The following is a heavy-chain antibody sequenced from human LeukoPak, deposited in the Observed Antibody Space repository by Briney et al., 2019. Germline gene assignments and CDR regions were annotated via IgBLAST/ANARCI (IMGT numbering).Heavy chain of an antibody. D-gene: IGHD3-22*01. CDR3: AKRPSGSSGYKYFQD. CDR2: IYSGGST. J-gene: IGHJ1*01. Sequence: AGGSLRLSCAASGFTVSSNYMSWVRQAPGKGLEWVSGIYSGGSTYYADSVKGQFTNSRDNSKNTLYLQMNSLRAEDTAVYYCAKRPSGSSGYKYFQDWGQGTLVTVSS. CDR1: GFTVSSNY. V-gene: IGHV3-53*01.